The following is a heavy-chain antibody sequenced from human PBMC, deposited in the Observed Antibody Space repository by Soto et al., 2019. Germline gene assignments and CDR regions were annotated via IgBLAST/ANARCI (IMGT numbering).Heavy chain of an antibody. CDR3: ARAPENWNYGPIVDY. D-gene: IGHD1-7*01. CDR1: GFTFSSYW. J-gene: IGHJ4*02. CDR2: IKQDGSEK. V-gene: IGHV3-7*01. Sequence: PGGSLSLSCAASGFTFSSYWMSWVRQAPGKGLEWVANIKQDGSEKYYVDSVKGRFTISRDNAKNSLYLQMNSLRAEDTAVYYCARAPENWNYGPIVDYWGQGTLVTVSS.